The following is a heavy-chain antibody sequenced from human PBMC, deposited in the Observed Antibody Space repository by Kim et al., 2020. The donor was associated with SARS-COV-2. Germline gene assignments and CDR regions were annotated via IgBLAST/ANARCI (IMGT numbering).Heavy chain of an antibody. CDR1: GFTISTYW. J-gene: IGHJ4*02. Sequence: GGSLRLSCAASGFTISTYWKHWVRQAQGKGLVWVSRSSDDGSTTNYADSVMGRLAISRDNAKNTQYLQMKSLRAKDEAVYYCAREDLVRGVSLDYWGQG. CDR2: SSDDGSTT. D-gene: IGHD3-10*01. CDR3: AREDLVRGVSLDY. V-gene: IGHV3-74*01.